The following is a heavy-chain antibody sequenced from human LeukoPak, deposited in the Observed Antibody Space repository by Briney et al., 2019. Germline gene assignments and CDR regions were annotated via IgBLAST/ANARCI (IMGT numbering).Heavy chain of an antibody. V-gene: IGHV4-39*07. D-gene: IGHD3-10*01. Sequence: SETLSLTCTVSGGSISSSSYYWGWIRQPPGKGLEWIGSIYYSGSTYYNPSLKSRVTISVDTSKNQFSLKLSSVTAADTAVYYCARDVLLWFGDDYYYYYGMDVWGQGTTVTVSS. CDR2: IYYSGST. CDR1: GGSISSSSYY. J-gene: IGHJ6*02. CDR3: ARDVLLWFGDDYYYYYGMDV.